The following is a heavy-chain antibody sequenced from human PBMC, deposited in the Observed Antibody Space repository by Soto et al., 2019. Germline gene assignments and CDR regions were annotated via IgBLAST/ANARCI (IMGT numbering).Heavy chain of an antibody. J-gene: IGHJ5*02. CDR3: AKNQGVELVPLATVDWFDP. Sequence: GGSLRLSCAASGFIFENFGMSWVRQAPGKGLEWISSISGSGFKKYYADSVKGRFTISRDNSKSTVYLELNNLSAEDTAVYHCAKNQGVELVPLATVDWFDPWGQGSVVTGSS. V-gene: IGHV3-23*01. D-gene: IGHD1-26*01. CDR2: ISGSGFKK. CDR1: GFIFENFG.